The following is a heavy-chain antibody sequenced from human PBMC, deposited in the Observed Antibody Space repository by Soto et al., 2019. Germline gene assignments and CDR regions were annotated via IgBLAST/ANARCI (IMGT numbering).Heavy chain of an antibody. D-gene: IGHD5-12*01. CDR1: GGTFSSYT. Sequence: QVQLVQSGAEVKKPGSSVKVSCKASGGTFSSYTISWVRQAPGQGLEWMGRIIPILGIANYAQKFQGRVTITANKSTSTAYMELSSLRSEDTAVYYGYQEVDSCYDPYYFDYWGQGTLVTVSS. CDR3: YQEVDSCYDPYYFDY. CDR2: IIPILGIA. V-gene: IGHV1-69*02. J-gene: IGHJ4*02.